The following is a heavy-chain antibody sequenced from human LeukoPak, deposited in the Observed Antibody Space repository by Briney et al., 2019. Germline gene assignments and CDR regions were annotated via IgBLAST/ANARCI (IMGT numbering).Heavy chain of an antibody. D-gene: IGHD3-10*01. Sequence: ASVKVSCKASGYTFTGYYMHWVRQAPGQGLEWMGWINPNSGGTKFAQKFQGRVTMTRDTSTSTVYMELSSLRSEDTAVYYCATAPGLGEWQFDYWGQGTLVTVSS. J-gene: IGHJ4*02. CDR2: INPNSGGT. CDR1: GYTFTGYY. CDR3: ATAPGLGEWQFDY. V-gene: IGHV1-2*02.